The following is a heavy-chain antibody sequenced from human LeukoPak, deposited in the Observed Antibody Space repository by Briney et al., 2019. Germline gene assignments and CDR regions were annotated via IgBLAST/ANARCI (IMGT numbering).Heavy chain of an antibody. D-gene: IGHD1-26*01. Sequence: ASVKVSCKASGYTFTTYAMNWVRQAPGQGLEWMGWINPNSGGTNYAQKFQGRVTMTRDTSISTAYMELSRLRSDDTAVYYCAREYLDSGSSFQHWGQGTLVTVSS. CDR3: AREYLDSGSSFQH. V-gene: IGHV1-2*02. CDR1: GYTFTTYA. J-gene: IGHJ1*01. CDR2: INPNSGGT.